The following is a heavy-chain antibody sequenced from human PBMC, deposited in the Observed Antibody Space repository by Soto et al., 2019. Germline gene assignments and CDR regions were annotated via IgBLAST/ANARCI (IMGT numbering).Heavy chain of an antibody. CDR1: GGSIISSNY. J-gene: IGHJ4*02. CDR2: IYYSGST. Sequence: SETLSLTYAVSGGSIISSNYWSWIRQPPGKGLEWIGYIYYSGSTNYNPSLKSRVTISVDTSKNQFSLKLSSVTAADTAVYYCAREKSPKYYYGSSEDYFDYWGQGTLVTAPQ. CDR3: AREKSPKYYYGSSEDYFDY. V-gene: IGHV4-59*01. D-gene: IGHD3-10*01.